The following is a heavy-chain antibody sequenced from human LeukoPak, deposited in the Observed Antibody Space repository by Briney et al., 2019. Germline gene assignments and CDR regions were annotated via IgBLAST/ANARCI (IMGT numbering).Heavy chain of an antibody. CDR2: ISYDGSNK. J-gene: IGHJ4*02. CDR3: ASLSPLFDY. CDR1: GFTFTSYG. Sequence: GGSLRLSCAASGFTFTSYGMHRVRQAPGKGLEWVAVISYDGSNKYYADSVKGRFTISRDNSKNTLYLQMNSLRAEDTAVYYCASLSPLFDYWGQGTLVAVSS. V-gene: IGHV3-30*03.